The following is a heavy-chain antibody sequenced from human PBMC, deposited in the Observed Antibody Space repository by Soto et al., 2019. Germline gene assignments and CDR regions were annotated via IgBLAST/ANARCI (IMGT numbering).Heavy chain of an antibody. CDR1: GYSFTSYW. CDR3: ASLRVATKLGYYYYGMDV. D-gene: IGHD5-12*01. Sequence: GESLKISCKGSGYSFTSYWIGWVRQMPGKGLEWMGIIYPGDSDTRYSPSFQGQVTISADKSISTAYLQWSSLKASGTAMYYCASLRVATKLGYYYYGMDVWGQGTTVTVSS. CDR2: IYPGDSDT. J-gene: IGHJ6*02. V-gene: IGHV5-51*01.